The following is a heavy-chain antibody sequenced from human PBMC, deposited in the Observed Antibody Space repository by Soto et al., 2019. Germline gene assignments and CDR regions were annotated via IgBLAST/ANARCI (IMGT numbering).Heavy chain of an antibody. CDR3: ARAQGSSSWYDY. V-gene: IGHV3-21*01. CDR1: GFTFSSYS. Sequence: GGSLRLSCAASGFTFSSYSMNWVRQAPGKGLEWVSSISSSSCYLYSADSVKGRFTIPRDNAKNSLYLQMNSLRAEDTAVYSCARAQGSSSWYDYWGQGPLVTISS. CDR2: ISSSSCYL. D-gene: IGHD6-13*01. J-gene: IGHJ4*02.